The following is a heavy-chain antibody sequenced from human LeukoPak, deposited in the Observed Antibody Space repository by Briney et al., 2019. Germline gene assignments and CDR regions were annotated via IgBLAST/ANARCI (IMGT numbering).Heavy chain of an antibody. J-gene: IGHJ6*02. CDR2: INPNSGGT. CDR1: GYTFTGYY. D-gene: IGHD3-10*02. V-gene: IGHV1-2*02. Sequence: ASVTVSCKASGYTFTGYYMHWVRQAPGQGLEWMGWINPNSGGTNYAQKFQGRVTMTRDTSISTAYMELSRLRSDDTAVYYCARELFGAGGMDVWGQGTTVTVSS. CDR3: ARELFGAGGMDV.